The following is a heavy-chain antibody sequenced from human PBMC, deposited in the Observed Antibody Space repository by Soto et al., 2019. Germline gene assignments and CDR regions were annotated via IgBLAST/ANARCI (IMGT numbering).Heavy chain of an antibody. J-gene: IGHJ5*02. CDR2: ISAYNGNT. V-gene: IGHV1-18*01. Sequence: QVQLVQSGAEVNKPGASVKVSCKASGYTFTSYGISWVRQAPGQGLEGMGWISAYNGNTTYAQKLQGRVTMNTDTSTSTAYMELRSLRSDDTAVYYCARDLGDYYDSSGPWFDPWGQGTLVTVSS. CDR1: GYTFTSYG. CDR3: ARDLGDYYDSSGPWFDP. D-gene: IGHD3-22*01.